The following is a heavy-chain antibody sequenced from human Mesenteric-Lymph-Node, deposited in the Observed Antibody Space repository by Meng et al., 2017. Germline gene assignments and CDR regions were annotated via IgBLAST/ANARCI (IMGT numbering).Heavy chain of an antibody. D-gene: IGHD2-2*01. V-gene: IGHV4-4*02. CDR1: GGSISSSNW. CDR3: ASGRKYCSSTSCYGQFDY. CDR2: IYHSGST. Sequence: VSPQESGPGLVKPSGTLPLPCAVSGGSISSSNWWSWVRQPPGKGLEWIGEIYHSGSTNYNPSLKSRVTISVDKSKNQFSLKLSSVTAADTAVYYCASGRKYCSSTSCYGQFDYWGQGTLVTVSS. J-gene: IGHJ4*02.